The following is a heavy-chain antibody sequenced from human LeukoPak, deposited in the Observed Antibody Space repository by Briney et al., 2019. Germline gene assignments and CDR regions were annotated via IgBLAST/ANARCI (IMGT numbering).Heavy chain of an antibody. D-gene: IGHD5-12*01. J-gene: IGHJ6*03. V-gene: IGHV4-38-2*02. CDR3: ARDREGGYERHYYMDV. Sequence: SETLSLTCTVSGYSISSGYYWGWIRQPPGKGLEWIGSIYHSGSTYYNPSLKSRVTISVDTSKNQFSLKLSSVTAADTAVYYCARDREGGYERHYYMDVWGKGTTVTVSS. CDR1: GYSISSGYY. CDR2: IYHSGST.